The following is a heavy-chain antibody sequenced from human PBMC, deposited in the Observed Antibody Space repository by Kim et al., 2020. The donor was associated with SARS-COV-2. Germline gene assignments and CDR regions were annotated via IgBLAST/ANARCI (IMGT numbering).Heavy chain of an antibody. CDR2: IFYSGST. Sequence: SETLSLTCTVSSDSISAYYWSWIRRFPGKGLEWIGYIFYSGSTSYNPSLKSRVTISWDTSRNQFSLDLTSVTHADTAVYYCARSEGRASWHQFDYWGQGILVTVSS. CDR3: ARSEGRASWHQFDY. V-gene: IGHV4-59*01. J-gene: IGHJ4*02. CDR1: SDSISAYY.